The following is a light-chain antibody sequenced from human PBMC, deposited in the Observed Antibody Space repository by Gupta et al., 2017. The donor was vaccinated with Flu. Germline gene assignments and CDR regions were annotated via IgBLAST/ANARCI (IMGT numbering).Light chain of an antibody. CDR3: QQYFTSPWT. J-gene: IGKJ1*01. Sequence: DIVMTQSPDSLAVSLGERATINCKSSRSVLYTSNNKNYLAWLQQKPGQPPKVLIYWASTRESGVPDRFSGSGSGTDFTLTISGLQAEDVAVYYCQQYFTSPWTFGQGTKVENK. CDR1: RSVLYTSNNKNY. V-gene: IGKV4-1*01. CDR2: WAS.